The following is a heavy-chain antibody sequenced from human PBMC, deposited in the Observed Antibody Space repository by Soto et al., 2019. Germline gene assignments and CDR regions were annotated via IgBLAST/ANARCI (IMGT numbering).Heavy chain of an antibody. CDR1: GFTFGSYG. CDR2: ISYDENNK. V-gene: IGHV3-30*18. J-gene: IGHJ4*02. Sequence: PGGSLRLSCAASGFTFGSYGMNWVRQAPGKGLEWVAVISYDENNKYYADSVKGRFTISRDNSKNTLYLQMNSLRAEDTAVYYCAKVLTGDLDYWGQGTLVTVSS. CDR3: AKVLTGDLDY. D-gene: IGHD7-27*01.